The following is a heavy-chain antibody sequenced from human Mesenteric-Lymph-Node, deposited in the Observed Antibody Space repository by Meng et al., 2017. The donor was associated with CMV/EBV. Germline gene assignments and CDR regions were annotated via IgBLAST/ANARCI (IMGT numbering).Heavy chain of an antibody. J-gene: IGHJ6*02. CDR2: ISWNSGSI. V-gene: IGHV3-9*01. CDR3: VKDKNLRPGYGMDV. CDR1: GFSFDDYA. Sequence: GGSLRLSCAASGFSFDDYAMHWVRQAPGKGLEWVSGISWNSGSIGHADSVKGRFTISRDNAKNSLYLQMNSLRAEDTALYYCVKDKNLRPGYGMDVWGQGTTVTVSS.